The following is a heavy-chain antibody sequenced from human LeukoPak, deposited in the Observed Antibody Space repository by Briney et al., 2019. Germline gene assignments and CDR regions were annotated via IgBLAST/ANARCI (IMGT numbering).Heavy chain of an antibody. Sequence: GGSLRLSCAASGFTFSSYGMHWVRQAPGKGLEWVALIWYDGNNKYYADSVKGRFTISRDNSKNTLYLQLNSLRAEDTAVYYCVREGAVAGTRVYYFDYWGQGTLVTVSS. CDR3: VREGAVAGTRVYYFDY. CDR1: GFTFSSYG. CDR2: IWYDGNNK. J-gene: IGHJ4*02. D-gene: IGHD6-19*01. V-gene: IGHV3-33*01.